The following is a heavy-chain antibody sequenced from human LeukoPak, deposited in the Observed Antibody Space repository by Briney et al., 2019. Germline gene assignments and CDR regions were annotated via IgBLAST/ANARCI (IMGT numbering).Heavy chain of an antibody. CDR3: ARTTDGYNFNGGY. CDR1: GFTFNIYS. D-gene: IGHD5-24*01. J-gene: IGHJ4*02. Sequence: GSLRLSCAASGFTFNIYSMNWVRQAPGKGLEWVSSISGNSDSIYYADSVKGRFTVSRDNAKDSLYLQMNSLTAEDTAVYYCARTTDGYNFNGGYWGQGTLVTVSS. CDR2: ISGNSDSI. V-gene: IGHV3-21*01.